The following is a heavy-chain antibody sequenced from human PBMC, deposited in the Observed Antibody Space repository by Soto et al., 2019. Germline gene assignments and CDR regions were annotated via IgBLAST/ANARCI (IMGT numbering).Heavy chain of an antibody. Sequence: ASVKVSCKASGYTFTSYDINWVRQATGQGLEWMGWMNPNSGHTGYAQKFQGRVTMTRNTSISTAYMELSSLRSEDTAVYYCARGFSVVPAAIPFDYWGQGTLVTVSS. V-gene: IGHV1-8*01. CDR1: GYTFTSYD. CDR3: ARGFSVVPAAIPFDY. CDR2: MNPNSGHT. J-gene: IGHJ4*02. D-gene: IGHD2-2*01.